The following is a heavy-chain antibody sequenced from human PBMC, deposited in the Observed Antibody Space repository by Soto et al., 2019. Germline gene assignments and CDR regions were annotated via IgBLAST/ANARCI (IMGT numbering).Heavy chain of an antibody. CDR2: IYYSGST. CDR1: GGSISSYY. Sequence: SETLSLTCTVSGGSISSYYWSWIRQPPGKGLEWIGYIYYSGSTNYNPSLKRRVTISVDTSKNQFSLKLNAMTAADTAVYDCESHNYGSGSTYFDYWGQGTLVTVSS. CDR3: ESHNYGSGSTYFDY. V-gene: IGHV4-59*08. J-gene: IGHJ4*02. D-gene: IGHD3-10*01.